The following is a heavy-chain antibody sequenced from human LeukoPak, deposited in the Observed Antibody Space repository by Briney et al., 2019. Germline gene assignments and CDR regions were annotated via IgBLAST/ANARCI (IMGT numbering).Heavy chain of an antibody. J-gene: IGHJ3*02. CDR3: AREVTMVRGVIIGYDAFDI. D-gene: IGHD3-10*01. V-gene: IGHV3-11*04. CDR2: ISTTGRTI. CDR1: GFIFSDFY. Sequence: GGSLRLSCAASGFIFSDFYMSWVRQAPGKGLESVSYISTTGRTIYYADSVKGRFTISRDNAKSSVYLQMNSLRAEDTAVYYCAREVTMVRGVIIGYDAFDIWGQGTMVIVSS.